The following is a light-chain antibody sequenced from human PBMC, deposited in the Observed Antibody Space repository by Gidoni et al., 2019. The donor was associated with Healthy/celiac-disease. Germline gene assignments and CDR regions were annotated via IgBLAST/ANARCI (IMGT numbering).Light chain of an antibody. CDR3: QQYNSYSWT. CDR1: QGISSW. CDR2: KAS. V-gene: IGKV1-5*03. J-gene: IGKJ1*01. Sequence: DIQLPQPPSTLSASVGDGVTITCRASQGISSWLAWYQQKPGKAPKLLIYKASSLESGVPSRFSGSGSGTEFTLTISSLQPDDFATYYCQQYNSYSWTFGQGTKVEIK.